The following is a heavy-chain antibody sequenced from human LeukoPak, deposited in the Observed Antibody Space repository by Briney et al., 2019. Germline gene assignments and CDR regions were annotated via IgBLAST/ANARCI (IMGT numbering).Heavy chain of an antibody. V-gene: IGHV4-59*01. CDR1: GGSISPYY. CDR3: ARVPPPLDSNGADP. Sequence: SETLSLTCTVSGGSISPYYWTWIRQSPGKGLESIGYIYFTGSAKYRPSLKRRVTMSLDTSRSQFSLRLTSVTAADTAVYYCARVPPPLDSNGADPWGQGILVTVSS. D-gene: IGHD1-1*01. J-gene: IGHJ5*02. CDR2: IYFTGSA.